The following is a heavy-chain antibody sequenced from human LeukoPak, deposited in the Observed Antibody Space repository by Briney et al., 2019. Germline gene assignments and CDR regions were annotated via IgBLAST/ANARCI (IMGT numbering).Heavy chain of an antibody. Sequence: AGGSRRLSCAASGFTFSRYWMHWVRQAPGKGLVWVSRINSDGSSTSYADSVKGRFTISRDNAKNTLYLQMNRLRAEDTSVYYCAMDRNTGTSYENGIEYWGQGSLVTVSS. CDR3: AMDRNTGTSYENGIEY. CDR1: GFTFSRYW. V-gene: IGHV3-74*01. J-gene: IGHJ4*02. CDR2: INSDGSST. D-gene: IGHD1-14*01.